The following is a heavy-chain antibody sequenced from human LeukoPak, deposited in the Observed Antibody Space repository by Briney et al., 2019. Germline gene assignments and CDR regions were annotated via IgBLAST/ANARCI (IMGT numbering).Heavy chain of an antibody. V-gene: IGHV4-34*01. CDR2: INPSRNT. CDR1: GGSFSGYY. D-gene: IGHD3-3*01. CDR3: ARRYDFWSGYSPPLDY. Sequence: PSETPSLTCAVFGGSFSGYYWNWIRQPPGKGLEWIGQINPSRNTNYNPSLKSRVTISVGTSKKQFSLKLSSVTAADTAVYYCARRYDFWSGYSPPLDYWGQGTLVTVSS. J-gene: IGHJ4*02.